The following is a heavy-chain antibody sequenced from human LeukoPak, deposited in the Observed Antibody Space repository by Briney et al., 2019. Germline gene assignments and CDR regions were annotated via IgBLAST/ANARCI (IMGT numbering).Heavy chain of an antibody. J-gene: IGHJ4*02. CDR1: GFTFSSYW. Sequence: GGSLRLSCTASGFTFSSYWMHWVRQAPGKGLVWVSRINSDGGSTSYADSVKGRFTISRDNAKNTLYLQMNGLRAEDTAVYYCARRIQGMAPYYFDYWGQGTLVTVSS. CDR2: INSDGGST. D-gene: IGHD5-24*01. V-gene: IGHV3-74*01. CDR3: ARRIQGMAPYYFDY.